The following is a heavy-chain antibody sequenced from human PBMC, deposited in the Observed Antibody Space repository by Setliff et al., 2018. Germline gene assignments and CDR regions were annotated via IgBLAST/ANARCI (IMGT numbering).Heavy chain of an antibody. J-gene: IGHJ3*02. CDR3: ARVYQDAFDI. V-gene: IGHV1-8*02. CDR2: MNPNSGNT. Sequence: ASVKVSCKASGGTFSSYAISWVRQATGQGLEWMGWMNPNSGNTGYAQKFQGRVTMTRNTSISTAYMELSSLRSEDTAVYYCARVYQDAFDIWGQGTMVTVSS. CDR1: GGTFSSYA.